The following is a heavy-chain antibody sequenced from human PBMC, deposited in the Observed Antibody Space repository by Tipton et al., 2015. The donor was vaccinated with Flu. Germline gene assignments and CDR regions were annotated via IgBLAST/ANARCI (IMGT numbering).Heavy chain of an antibody. CDR1: GFTVSTNY. V-gene: IGHV3-53*01. CDR3: ARGGNWSNVGGFDY. Sequence: GSLRLSCAASGFTVSTNYMSWVRQAPGKGLEWVSSLYSGGSTYYADSVKGRFSISRDSSKNTLYLQMNSLRAEDTAVYYCARGGNWSNVGGFDYWGQGTLVTVSS. J-gene: IGHJ4*02. CDR2: LYSGGST. D-gene: IGHD1/OR15-1a*01.